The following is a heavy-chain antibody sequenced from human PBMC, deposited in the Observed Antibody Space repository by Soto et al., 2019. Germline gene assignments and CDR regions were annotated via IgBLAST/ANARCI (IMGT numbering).Heavy chain of an antibody. CDR2: INHSGST. CDR1: GGSFSGSY. D-gene: IGHD2-15*01. V-gene: IGHV4-34*01. CDR3: ARGLPLNIVVVVAATPGWFDP. J-gene: IGHJ5*02. Sequence: QVQLQQWGAGLLKPSETLSLTFAVYGGSFSGSYWSWIRQPPGTGLEWIGEINHSGSTNYNPSLKSRVTISVDTSKNQFSLKLSSVTAADTAVYYCARGLPLNIVVVVAATPGWFDPWGQGTLVTVSS.